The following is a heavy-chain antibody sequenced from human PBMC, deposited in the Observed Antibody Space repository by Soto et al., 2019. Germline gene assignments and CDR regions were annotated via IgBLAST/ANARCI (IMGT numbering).Heavy chain of an antibody. J-gene: IGHJ4*02. Sequence: PWGSLRLSCAASGFTFSSYAMSWVRQAPGKGLEWVSAISGSGGSTYYADSVKGRFTISRDNSKNSLYLQMNSLRAEDTAVYYCAKYDILTGYYSCFDYWGQGTLVTVSS. CDR1: GFTFSSYA. V-gene: IGHV3-23*01. CDR3: AKYDILTGYYSCFDY. D-gene: IGHD3-9*01. CDR2: ISGSGGST.